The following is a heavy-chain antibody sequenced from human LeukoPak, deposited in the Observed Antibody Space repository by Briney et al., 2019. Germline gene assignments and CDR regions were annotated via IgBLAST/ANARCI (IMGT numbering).Heavy chain of an antibody. CDR1: GGTFSSYA. J-gene: IGHJ4*02. CDR2: IIPILDIV. D-gene: IGHD2-15*01. V-gene: IGHV1-69*04. Sequence: SVKVSCKASGGTFSSYAINWVRQAPGQGLEWMGRIIPILDIVNYAQNFQGRVTITADKSTSTAYMEVSSLRSEDTAVYYCVRDRSHCSGGSCYQPSDFWGQGSLVTVSS. CDR3: VRDRSHCSGGSCYQPSDF.